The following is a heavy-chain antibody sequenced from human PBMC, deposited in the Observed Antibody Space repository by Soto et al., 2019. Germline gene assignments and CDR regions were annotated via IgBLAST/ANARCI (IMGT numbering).Heavy chain of an antibody. J-gene: IGHJ5*02. Sequence: SEPLCLTCTVADGSIGSSSYYWGWIRQPPGKGLEWIGSIYYSGSTYYNPSLKSRVTISVDTSKNQFSLKLSSVTAADTAVYYCARYNWNDSWFDPWGQGTLVTVSS. CDR1: DGSIGSSSYY. CDR3: ARYNWNDSWFDP. V-gene: IGHV4-39*07. D-gene: IGHD1-1*01. CDR2: IYYSGST.